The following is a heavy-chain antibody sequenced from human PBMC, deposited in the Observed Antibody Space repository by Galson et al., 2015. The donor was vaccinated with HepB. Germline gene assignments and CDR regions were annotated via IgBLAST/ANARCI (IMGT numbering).Heavy chain of an antibody. D-gene: IGHD1-1*01. J-gene: IGHJ4*02. CDR3: ANNWED. Sequence: SLRLSCAAPGFTFDNYDMTWVRQAPGKGLEWVSSINNSGGRTYYADFVRGRFTISRDNPKNTLYLQMSSLRVDDTAVYYCANNWEDWGQGTLVTVSS. CDR1: GFTFDNYD. V-gene: IGHV3-23*01. CDR2: INNSGGRT.